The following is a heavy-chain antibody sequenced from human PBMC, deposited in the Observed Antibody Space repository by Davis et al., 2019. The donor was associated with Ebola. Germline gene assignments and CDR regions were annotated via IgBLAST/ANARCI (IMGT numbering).Heavy chain of an antibody. Sequence: PSETLSLTRAVYGGSFSGYYWSWIRQPPGKGLEWIGEINHSGSTNYNPSLKSRVTISVDTSKNQFSLKLSSVTAADTAVYYCAREGWLRGEYSFWYFDLWGRGTLVTVSS. CDR3: AREGWLRGEYSFWYFDL. CDR1: GGSFSGYY. J-gene: IGHJ2*01. CDR2: INHSGST. V-gene: IGHV4-34*01. D-gene: IGHD6-19*01.